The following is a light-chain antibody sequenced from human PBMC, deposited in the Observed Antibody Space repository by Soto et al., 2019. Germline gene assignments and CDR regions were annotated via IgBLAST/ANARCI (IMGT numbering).Light chain of an antibody. CDR3: QQYGSSPLT. CDR1: QSVSSNY. CDR2: GAS. J-gene: IGKJ4*01. V-gene: IGKV3-20*01. Sequence: MVLRQAPGTRSLSPGERATPSCRASQSVSSNYLAWYQQKPGQAPRLLIYGASSRATGIPDRFSGSGSGTDFTLTISRLEPEDFAVYYCQQYGSSPLTFGGGTKVDIK.